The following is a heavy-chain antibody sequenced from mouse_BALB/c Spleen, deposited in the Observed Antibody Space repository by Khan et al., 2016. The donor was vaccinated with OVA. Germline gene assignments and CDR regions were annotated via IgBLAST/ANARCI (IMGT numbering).Heavy chain of an antibody. CDR1: GYTFTTYW. V-gene: IGHV1-7*01. CDR2: INPTSGYT. CDR3: TRDRIDY. J-gene: IGHJ2*01. Sequence: QVQLQQSGAELTKPGASVKMSCKASGYTFTTYWMHWVKQRPGQGLEWIGYINPTSGYTEYNEKFKDRATLSADKSSSTAYMQLSSLTSEDSAVYCWTRDRIDYWGQGTTLTVSS.